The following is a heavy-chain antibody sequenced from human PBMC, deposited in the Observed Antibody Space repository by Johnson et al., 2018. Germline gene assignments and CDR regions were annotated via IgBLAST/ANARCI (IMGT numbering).Heavy chain of an antibody. J-gene: IGHJ3*02. Sequence: VQLLESGGDVVQPGRSLRVSCAASGFTFSRYGMHWVRQAPGKGLEWVAVIWYDGSNKFYADSVKGRFTISRDNSKNTLYLQMNSLRAEDMAVYYCARGGSVGATTGGACDIWGQGTMVTVSS. CDR1: GFTFSRYG. CDR2: IWYDGSNK. CDR3: ARGGSVGATTGGACDI. D-gene: IGHD1-26*01. V-gene: IGHV3-33*01.